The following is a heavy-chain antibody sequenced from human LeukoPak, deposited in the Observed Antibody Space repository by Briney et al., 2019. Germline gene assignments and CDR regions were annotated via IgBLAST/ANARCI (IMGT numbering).Heavy chain of an antibody. J-gene: IGHJ5*02. Sequence: PSETLSLTCTVSGGSISSSRYYGRWIRQPPGEGVEWLWCIYYNGSPYYNPSLKSRVTISVDPSQNQSSLQPPCVTPPDAALYYCARDQIAGGFDPWGEGSLVTVSS. CDR3: ARDQIAGGFDP. CDR1: GGSISSSRYY. D-gene: IGHD7-27*01. CDR2: IYYNGSP. V-gene: IGHV4-39*07.